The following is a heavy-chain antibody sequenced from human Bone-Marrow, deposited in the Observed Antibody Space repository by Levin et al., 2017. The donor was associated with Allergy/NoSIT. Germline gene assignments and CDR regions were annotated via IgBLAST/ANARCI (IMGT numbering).Heavy chain of an antibody. CDR1: GGSFSGYY. J-gene: IGHJ4*02. CDR2: INHSGST. Sequence: KASETLSLTCAVYGGSFSGYYWSWIRQPPGKGLEWIGEINHSGSTNYNPSLKSRVTISVDTSKNQFSLKLSSVTAADTAVYYCAGGTTVTRRHWGQGTLVTVSS. CDR3: AGGTTVTRRH. V-gene: IGHV4-34*01. D-gene: IGHD4-17*01.